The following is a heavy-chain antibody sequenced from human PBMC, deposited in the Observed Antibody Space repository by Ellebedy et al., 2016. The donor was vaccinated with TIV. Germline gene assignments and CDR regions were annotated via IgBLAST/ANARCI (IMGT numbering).Heavy chain of an antibody. Sequence: PGGSLRLSCAASGFTFSTYTMNWVRQAPGKGLEWVSSISSSGTYIHNADSVKGRFTISRDNAKSSLYLQMNSLRVEDTAVYYCARPAASYSSSWYDFDCWGQGTLVTVSS. CDR2: ISSSGTYI. V-gene: IGHV3-21*01. D-gene: IGHD6-13*01. J-gene: IGHJ4*02. CDR3: ARPAASYSSSWYDFDC. CDR1: GFTFSTYT.